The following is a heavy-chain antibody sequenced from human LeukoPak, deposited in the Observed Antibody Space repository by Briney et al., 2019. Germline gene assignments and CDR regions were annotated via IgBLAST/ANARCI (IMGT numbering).Heavy chain of an antibody. J-gene: IGHJ4*02. V-gene: IGHV3-48*01. Sequence: GGSLRLSCAASGFTVSSNYMSWVRQAPGKGLEWVSYISSSSSTIYYADSVKGRFTISRDNAKNSLYLQMNSLRAEDTAVYYCARDGFGVGEDFDYWGQGTLVTVSS. CDR3: ARDGFGVGEDFDY. CDR1: GFTVSSNY. D-gene: IGHD3-3*01. CDR2: ISSSSSTI.